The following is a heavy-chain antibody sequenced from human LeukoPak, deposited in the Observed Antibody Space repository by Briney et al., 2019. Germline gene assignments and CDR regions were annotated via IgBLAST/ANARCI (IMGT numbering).Heavy chain of an antibody. J-gene: IGHJ4*02. D-gene: IGHD3-9*01. V-gene: IGHV3-23*01. CDR2: ISGSGGST. CDR3: AKDLSGSFDY. CDR1: GFTFSSYA. Sequence: GGSLRLSCEASGFTFSSYALSWVRQAPGKGLEWVSAISGSGGSTYYADSVKGRFTISRDNSKNTLYLQMNSLRAEDTAVYYCAKDLSGSFDYWGQGTLVTVSS.